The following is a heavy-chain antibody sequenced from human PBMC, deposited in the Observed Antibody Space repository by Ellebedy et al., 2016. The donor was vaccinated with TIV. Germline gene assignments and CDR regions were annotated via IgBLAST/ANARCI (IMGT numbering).Heavy chain of an antibody. CDR1: GYTFTGYY. V-gene: IGHV1-18*04. CDR2: ISTYNGNT. J-gene: IGHJ4*02. CDR3: ARDTYSTSLGSLDF. D-gene: IGHD6-6*01. Sequence: ASVKVSXXASGYTFTGYYMHWVRQAPGQGLEWMGWISTYNGNTNYAQNLQGRVTMTTDTSTSTAYMELRSLRSDDTAVYYCARDTYSTSLGSLDFWGQGTLVTVSS.